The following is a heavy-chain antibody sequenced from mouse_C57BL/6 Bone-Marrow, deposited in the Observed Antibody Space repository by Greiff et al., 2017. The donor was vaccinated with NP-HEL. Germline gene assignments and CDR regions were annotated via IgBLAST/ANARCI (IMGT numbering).Heavy chain of an antibody. V-gene: IGHV1-63*01. CDR2: IYPGGGYT. CDR3: ARSHTRYAMDY. J-gene: IGHJ4*01. Sequence: QVQLQQSGAELVRPGTSVKMSCKASGYTFTNYWIGWAKQRPGHGLEWIGDIYPGGGYTNYNEKFKGKATLTADKSSSTAYMQFSSLTSEDSAIYYCARSHTRYAMDYWGQGTSVTVSS. D-gene: IGHD6-1*01. CDR1: GYTFTNYW.